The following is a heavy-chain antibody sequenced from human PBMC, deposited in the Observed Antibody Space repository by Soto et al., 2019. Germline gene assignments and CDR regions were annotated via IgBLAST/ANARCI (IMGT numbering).Heavy chain of an antibody. V-gene: IGHV1-69*12. CDR1: GGTFSSYA. D-gene: IGHD2-2*01. CDR2: IIPIFGTA. Sequence: QVQLVQSGAEVKKPGSSVKVSCKASGGTFSSYAISWVRQAPGQGLEWMGGIIPIFGTANYAQKFQGRVTITADESTSTAYMELSSLRSEDTAVYYCARESRSRVVPAAIVNYYYGMDVWGQGTTVTVSS. CDR3: ARESRSRVVPAAIVNYYYGMDV. J-gene: IGHJ6*02.